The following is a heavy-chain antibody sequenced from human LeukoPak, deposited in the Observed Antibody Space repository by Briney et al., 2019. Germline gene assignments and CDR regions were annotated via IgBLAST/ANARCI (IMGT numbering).Heavy chain of an antibody. D-gene: IGHD3-9*01. CDR1: GASIIGYY. Sequence: SQTLSLTCTVSGASIIGYYWSWVRQPPGKRLEWVGYIYYSGSTIYNPSLKSRVTISVDTSKNQVSLELSSVTAADTAVYYCARGRYFDWLPSNWFDPWGQGTLVTVSS. CDR3: ARGRYFDWLPSNWFDP. V-gene: IGHV4-59*01. CDR2: IYYSGST. J-gene: IGHJ5*02.